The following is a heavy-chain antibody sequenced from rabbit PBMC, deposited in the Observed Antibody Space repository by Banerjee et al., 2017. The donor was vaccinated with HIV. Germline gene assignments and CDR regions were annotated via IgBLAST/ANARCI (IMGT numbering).Heavy chain of an antibody. CDR1: RFTLSSYW. D-gene: IGHD6-1*01. Sequence: QSLEESGGDLVKPGASLTLTCTASRFTLSSYWMCWVRQAPGKGLEWIACIDAGSSGYTWYANWAKGRFTISKTSSTTVTLQMTSMTGADTDTYFCARSYTYGYAGYAYYFHLWGPGTLVTVS. V-gene: IGHV1S40*01. CDR2: IDAGSSGYT. CDR3: ARSYTYGYAGYAYYFHL. J-gene: IGHJ4*01.